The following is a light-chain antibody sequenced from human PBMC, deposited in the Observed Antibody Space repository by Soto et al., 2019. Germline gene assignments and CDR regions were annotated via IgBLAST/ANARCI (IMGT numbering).Light chain of an antibody. CDR1: QNIRTY. J-gene: IGKJ4*01. CDR3: QQRYNWLT. V-gene: IGKV3-11*01. Sequence: IVLTQSPATLSLSPGERATLSCRAGQNIRTYLAWYQQKSGQAPRLLIYDASNRATGTPARFSGSGSGTDFTLTISSLEPEDSAVYYCQQRYNWLTFGGGTKVEIK. CDR2: DAS.